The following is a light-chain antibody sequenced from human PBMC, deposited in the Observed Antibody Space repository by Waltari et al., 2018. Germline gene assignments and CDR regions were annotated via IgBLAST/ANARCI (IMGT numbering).Light chain of an antibody. CDR3: HQYYNIPFT. V-gene: IGKV4-1*01. J-gene: IGKJ3*01. CDR2: WAS. CDR1: QSVLYSPNNKNY. Sequence: DIVMTQSPYSLAVSLGERDTINSKSSQSVLYSPNNKNYLAWYQQKPGQPPKLLFYWASTRESVVPDRLSGSGSGTDFTLTISSLQAEDVAVYYCHQYYNIPFTFGPGTKVDIK.